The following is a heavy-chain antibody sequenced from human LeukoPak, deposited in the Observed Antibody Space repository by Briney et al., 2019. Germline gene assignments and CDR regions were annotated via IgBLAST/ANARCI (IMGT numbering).Heavy chain of an antibody. CDR1: GGTFSSYA. D-gene: IGHD3-10*01. Sequence: GAPVKVSCKASGGTFSSYAISWVRQAPGHGLEWMGGIIPIFGTANYAQKFQGRVTITADESTSTAYMELSSLRSEDTAVYYCARVGFDNYYYYYMDVWGKGTTVTISS. V-gene: IGHV1-69*13. CDR2: IIPIFGTA. CDR3: ARVGFDNYYYYYMDV. J-gene: IGHJ6*03.